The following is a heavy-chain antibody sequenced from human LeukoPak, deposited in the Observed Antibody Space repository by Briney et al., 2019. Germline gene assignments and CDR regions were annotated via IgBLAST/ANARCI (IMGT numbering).Heavy chain of an antibody. D-gene: IGHD3-10*01. CDR2: ISGSGGST. J-gene: IGHJ4*02. V-gene: IGHV3-23*01. CDR1: GFTFTTYS. Sequence: GGSLRLSCAASGFTFTTYSMNWVRQAPGKGLEWVSAISGSGGSTYCADSVKGRFTISRDNSKNTLYLQMNSLRAEDTAVYYCAKRGRYYNGSGSYTDYWGQGTLVTVSS. CDR3: AKRGRYYNGSGSYTDY.